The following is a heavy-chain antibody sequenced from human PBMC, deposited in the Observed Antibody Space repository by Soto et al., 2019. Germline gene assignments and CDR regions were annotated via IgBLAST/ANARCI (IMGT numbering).Heavy chain of an antibody. CDR2: IIPILGIA. Sequence: QVQLVQSGAEVKKPGSSVKVSCTASGGTFSSYTISWVRQAPGQGLEWMGRIIPILGIANYAQKFQGRVTITADKYTSTAYMELSSLRSEDTAVYYCAWSYGSGRVPAFDIWGQGTMVTVSS. D-gene: IGHD3-10*01. CDR1: GGTFSSYT. CDR3: AWSYGSGRVPAFDI. V-gene: IGHV1-69*02. J-gene: IGHJ3*02.